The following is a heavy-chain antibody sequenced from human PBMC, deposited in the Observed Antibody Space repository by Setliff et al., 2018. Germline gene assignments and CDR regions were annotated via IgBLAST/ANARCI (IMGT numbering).Heavy chain of an antibody. D-gene: IGHD6-19*01. CDR3: AREQWLDPPGYYYMDV. CDR1: GYSISSGYI. J-gene: IGHJ6*03. CDR2: IGGSA. V-gene: IGHV4-38-2*02. Sequence: LSLTCTVSGYSISSGYIWGWIRQPPGKGLEWVGNIGGSANYNPSLKSRVTMSIDTSKNQFSLKLNSVTAADMAVYYCAREQWLDPPGYYYMDVWAKGTTVTVSS.